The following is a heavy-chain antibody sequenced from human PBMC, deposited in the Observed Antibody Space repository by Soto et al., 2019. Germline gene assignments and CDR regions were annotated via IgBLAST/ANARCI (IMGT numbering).Heavy chain of an antibody. CDR2: ISGSGGST. V-gene: IGHV3-23*01. Sequence: PGGSLRLSCAASGFTFSSYAMSWVRQAPGKGLEWVSAISGSGGSTYYADSVKGRFTISRDNSKNTLYLQMNSLRAEDTAVYYCAKEWYSSGWYPSDYYGMDVWGQGTTVTVS. CDR3: AKEWYSSGWYPSDYYGMDV. J-gene: IGHJ6*02. D-gene: IGHD6-19*01. CDR1: GFTFSSYA.